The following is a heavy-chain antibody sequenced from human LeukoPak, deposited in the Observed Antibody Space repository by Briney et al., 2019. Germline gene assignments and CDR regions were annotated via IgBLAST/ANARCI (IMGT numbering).Heavy chain of an antibody. Sequence: GGSLRLSCAVSGFIFSDYYMTWIRQAPGKGLEWIAYISNSGNTIYYTDSVRGRFTISRDNAKNSLYLQMNSLRAEDTAVYYCARSTLITMIVVVTTRGDAFDIWGQGTMVTVSS. J-gene: IGHJ3*02. CDR3: ARSTLITMIVVVTTRGDAFDI. CDR2: ISNSGNTI. V-gene: IGHV3-11*04. D-gene: IGHD3-22*01. CDR1: GFIFSDYY.